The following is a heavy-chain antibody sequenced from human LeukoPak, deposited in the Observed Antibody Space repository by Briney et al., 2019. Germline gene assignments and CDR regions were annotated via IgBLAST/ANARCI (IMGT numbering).Heavy chain of an antibody. CDR3: ARQSSRGYSYGRYAFDI. J-gene: IGHJ3*02. CDR1: GGSIRNHH. Sequence: SGTLSLTCSVSGGSIRNHHWTWIRQSPGKGLEWIGHVFFTEGTNYSPSLRGRITISADRSKNQIYLKLGSVTAADTAVYYCARQSSRGYSYGRYAFDIWGQGTMVTVSS. CDR2: VFFTEGT. V-gene: IGHV4-59*07. D-gene: IGHD5-18*01.